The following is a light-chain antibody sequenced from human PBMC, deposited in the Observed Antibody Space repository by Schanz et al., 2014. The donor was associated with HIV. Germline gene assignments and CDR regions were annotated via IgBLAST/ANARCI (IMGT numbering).Light chain of an antibody. Sequence: QSALTQPPSASGSPGQSVTISCTGISSDVGGFYSVSWFQQHPGKAPQLMIYDGSSRPSGVSNRFSGSKSGNTASLTVSGLQAEDEADYYCSSYAGSLPVVFGGGTKLTVL. CDR2: DGS. V-gene: IGLV2-8*01. J-gene: IGLJ2*01. CDR3: SSYAGSLPVV. CDR1: SSDVGGFYS.